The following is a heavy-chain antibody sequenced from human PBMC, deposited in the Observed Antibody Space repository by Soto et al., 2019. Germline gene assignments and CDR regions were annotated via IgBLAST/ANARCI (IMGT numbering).Heavy chain of an antibody. CDR1: GGSISSGDYY. V-gene: IGHV4-31*03. Sequence: QVQLQESGPGLVKPSQTLSLTCTVSGGSISSGDYYWSWMRQHPGKGLEGIGYICYSGSTYYNPSLKSRVTLSVDTSKNQFSLKLSSVTAADTAVYYCARWWSGSRQGFDPWGQGTLVTVSS. J-gene: IGHJ5*02. D-gene: IGHD3-3*01. CDR3: ARWWSGSRQGFDP. CDR2: ICYSGST.